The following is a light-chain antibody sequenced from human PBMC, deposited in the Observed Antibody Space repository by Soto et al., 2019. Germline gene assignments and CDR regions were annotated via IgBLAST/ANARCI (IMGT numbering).Light chain of an antibody. Sequence: DIQMTQSPSTLSASVGDRVTITCRASQSISSWLAWYQQKPGKAPKLLIYKASTLQSGVPSRFSGSGSGTEFTLANSSLQPYDSATYYCQQYNDNWTFGQGTKVEIK. CDR3: QQYNDNWT. CDR1: QSISSW. J-gene: IGKJ1*01. V-gene: IGKV1-5*03. CDR2: KAS.